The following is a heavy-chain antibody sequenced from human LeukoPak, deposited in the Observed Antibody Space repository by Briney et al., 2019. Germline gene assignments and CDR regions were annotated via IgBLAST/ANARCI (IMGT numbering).Heavy chain of an antibody. D-gene: IGHD2-21*02. CDR2: ISYDGSNK. V-gene: IGHV3-30*04. CDR1: GFTFSSYA. CDR3: ARSGGVTEDAFDI. Sequence: PGGSLRLSCAASGFTFSSYAMHWVRQAPGKGLEWVAVISYDGSNKYYADSVKGRFTISRDNSKNTLYLQMNSLRAEDTAVYYCARSGGVTEDAFDIWGQGTMVTVSS. J-gene: IGHJ3*02.